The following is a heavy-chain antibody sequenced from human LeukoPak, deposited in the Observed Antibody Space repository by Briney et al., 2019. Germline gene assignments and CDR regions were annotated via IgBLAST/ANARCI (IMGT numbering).Heavy chain of an antibody. CDR1: GFTFSDYY. CDR2: ISSSGITI. CDR3: ARATMIVYSEGDI. V-gene: IGHV3-11*01. J-gene: IGHJ3*02. Sequence: GGPLRLSCAASGFTFSDYYMSWIRQAPGKGLEWVSYISSSGITIYYAASVKGRFTTSRDNAKNSLYLQINSLRAEDTAVYYCARATMIVYSEGDIWGQGTMVTVSS. D-gene: IGHD3-22*01.